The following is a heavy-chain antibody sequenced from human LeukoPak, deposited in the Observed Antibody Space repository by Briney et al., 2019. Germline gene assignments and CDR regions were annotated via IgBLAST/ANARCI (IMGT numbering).Heavy chain of an antibody. CDR2: TYYSGST. Sequence: NPSETLSLTCAVSGGSISSSSYYWGWIRQPPGKGLEWIGSTYYSGSTYYNPSLKSRVTISVDTSKNQFSLKLSSVTAADTAVYYCARHRDGSGSYYPPGAFDYWGQGTLVTVSS. CDR3: ARHRDGSGSYYPPGAFDY. D-gene: IGHD3-10*01. CDR1: GGSISSSSYY. J-gene: IGHJ4*02. V-gene: IGHV4-39*01.